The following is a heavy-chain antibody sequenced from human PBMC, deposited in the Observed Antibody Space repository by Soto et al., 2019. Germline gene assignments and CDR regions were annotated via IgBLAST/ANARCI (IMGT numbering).Heavy chain of an antibody. V-gene: IGHV4-31*02. Sequence: SDPWSVVCGSSIAGGYYCSWIHKNPGKGLEWIGYIYHSGTTYYNPSLKSRVTISVDTSKNQFSLKLTSVTAADTALYFCRRGRETRLPGGFGPWAQGPL. CDR1: CGSSIAGGYY. CDR2: IYHSGTT. D-gene: IGHD1-1*01. J-gene: IGHJ5*02. CDR3: RRGRETRLPGGFGP.